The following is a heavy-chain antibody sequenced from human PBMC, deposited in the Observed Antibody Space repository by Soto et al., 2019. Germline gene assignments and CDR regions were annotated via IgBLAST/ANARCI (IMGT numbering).Heavy chain of an antibody. CDR3: ARESTVAGTDNWFDS. J-gene: IGHJ5*01. CDR1: GAFISVYY. Sequence: PSETLSLTCTVSGAFISVYYWSWIRHPAGKGLEWIGRIYTSGSTKYGPSLKSRATMSVDTSKKQFSLKLNSVTAADTAVYCCARESTVAGTDNWFDSWGQGTLVTVSS. V-gene: IGHV4-4*07. CDR2: IYTSGST. D-gene: IGHD6-13*01.